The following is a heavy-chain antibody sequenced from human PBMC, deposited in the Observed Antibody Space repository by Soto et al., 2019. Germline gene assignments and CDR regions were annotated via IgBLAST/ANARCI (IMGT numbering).Heavy chain of an antibody. J-gene: IGHJ6*03. D-gene: IGHD3-10*01. CDR1: GFSLTTRGVG. CDR2: IYWDDDK. V-gene: IGHV2-5*02. Sequence: QITLKESGPTLVKPTQTLTLTCTFSGFSLTTRGVGVGWIRQPPGKALEWLALIYWDDDKRYSPSLKSRLTINKDTSKNQVFLTLTNMDPVDTATYYCAHVPGSGQLLYSYYYYMDVWGKGATVAVS. CDR3: AHVPGSGQLLYSYYYYMDV.